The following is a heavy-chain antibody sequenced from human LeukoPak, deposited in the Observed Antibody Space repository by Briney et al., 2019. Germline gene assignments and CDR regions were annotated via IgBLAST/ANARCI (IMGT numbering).Heavy chain of an antibody. Sequence: GGSLRLSCTASVFIFSTCRMSWVRQAPGQGLEWVSAVSGSGGTTYYADSVKGRFTISRDNSKNTLFLQMNSLRAEDTAVYYCARDRSSSSWFDGYDFWGQGTMVTVSS. CDR3: ARDRSSSSWFDGYDF. CDR2: VSGSGGTT. J-gene: IGHJ3*01. V-gene: IGHV3-23*01. D-gene: IGHD6-13*01. CDR1: VFIFSTCR.